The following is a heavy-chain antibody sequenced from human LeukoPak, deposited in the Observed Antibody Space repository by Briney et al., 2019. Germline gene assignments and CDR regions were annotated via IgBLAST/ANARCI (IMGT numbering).Heavy chain of an antibody. J-gene: IGHJ4*02. CDR3: AKRGDGGAWYDY. D-gene: IGHD6-19*01. CDR1: GFTFSSYW. V-gene: IGHV3-74*01. CDR2: ISSDGSNT. Sequence: PGGSLRLSCAVSGFTFSSYWMDWVRQAPGKGLVWVSRISSDGSNTAYAGSVKGRFTISRDNARNTLFLQMSSLRAEDTAVYYCAKRGDGGAWYDYWGQGTLVIVSS.